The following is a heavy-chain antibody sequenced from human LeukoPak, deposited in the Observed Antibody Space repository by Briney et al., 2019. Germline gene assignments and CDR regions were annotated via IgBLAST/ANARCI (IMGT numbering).Heavy chain of an antibody. Sequence: GGSLRLSCAASGSTLTTYTINWVRQAPGKGLEWVSSISSRSTYIFYADSVKGRFTISRDNAKNSLFLQMNSLRAEDTAIYYCARDRTPMVTNDAFDIWGQGTMVTVSS. CDR3: ARDRTPMVTNDAFDI. D-gene: IGHD5-18*01. J-gene: IGHJ3*02. CDR1: GSTLTTYT. CDR2: ISSRSTYI. V-gene: IGHV3-21*01.